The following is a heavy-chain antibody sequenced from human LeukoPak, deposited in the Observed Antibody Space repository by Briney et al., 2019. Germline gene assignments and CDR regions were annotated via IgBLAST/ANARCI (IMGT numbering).Heavy chain of an antibody. J-gene: IGHJ4*02. CDR1: GFTFSTYA. D-gene: IGHD3-22*01. CDR3: AKDGNYYDSSGYDY. V-gene: IGHV3-30*02. Sequence: PGGSLRLSCAASGFTFSTYAMHWVRQAPGKGLEWVSFIRYDGNNKYYGDSVKGRFTISRDNSKNTLYLQMNSLRAEDTAVYYCAKDGNYYDSSGYDYWGQGTLVTVSS. CDR2: IRYDGNNK.